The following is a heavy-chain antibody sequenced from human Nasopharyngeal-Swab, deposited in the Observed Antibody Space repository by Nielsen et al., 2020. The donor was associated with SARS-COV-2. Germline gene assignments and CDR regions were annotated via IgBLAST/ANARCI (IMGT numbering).Heavy chain of an antibody. V-gene: IGHV4-34*01. Sequence: GSLRLSCAASGFTFSSYAMHWIRQPPGKGLEWIGEINHSGSTNYNPSLKSRVTISVDTSKNQFSLKLSSVTAADTAVYYCARGPRGRRGHYGMDVWGQGTTVTVSS. CDR1: GFTFSSYA. J-gene: IGHJ6*02. D-gene: IGHD2-15*01. CDR3: ARGPRGRRGHYGMDV. CDR2: INHSGST.